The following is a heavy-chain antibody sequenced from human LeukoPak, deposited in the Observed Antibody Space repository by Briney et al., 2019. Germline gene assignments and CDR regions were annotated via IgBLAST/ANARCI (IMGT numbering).Heavy chain of an antibody. CDR2: IRYDGSNK. J-gene: IGHJ4*02. CDR3: AKGFGGGATDAVYY. Sequence: PGGSLRLSCAASGFTFSHNGMHWVRQAPGKGLEWVAFIRYDGSNKNYGDSVKGRFTISRDNSKNTLYLQMNSLRDEDTAVYYCAKGFGGGATDAVYYWGQGTLVTVSS. D-gene: IGHD1-26*01. CDR1: GFTFSHNG. V-gene: IGHV3-30*02.